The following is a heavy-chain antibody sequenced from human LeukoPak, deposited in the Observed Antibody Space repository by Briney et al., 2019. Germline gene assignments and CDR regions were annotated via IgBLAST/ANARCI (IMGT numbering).Heavy chain of an antibody. CDR3: ARVTMVRGVISGFDY. D-gene: IGHD3-10*01. J-gene: IGHJ4*02. V-gene: IGHV1-2*02. Sequence: ASLKISCKTPGYTFTGYYLHWVRPAPGQGLEWMGWINPNSGGTNYAQKFQGRVTMTRDTSISTAYMELSRLRSDDTAVYYCARVTMVRGVISGFDYWGQGTLVTVSS. CDR1: GYTFTGYY. CDR2: INPNSGGT.